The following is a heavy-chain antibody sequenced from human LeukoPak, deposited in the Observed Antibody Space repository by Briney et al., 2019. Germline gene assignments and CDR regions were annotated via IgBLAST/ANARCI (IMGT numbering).Heavy chain of an antibody. J-gene: IGHJ1*01. CDR2: TNTDGSST. Sequence: GGSLRLSCAASGFTVSSNYMSWVRQAPGKGLVWVSGTNTDGSSTMYADSVKGRFTIARDNAKNTLYLQMNSLRAEDTAVYYCYGANAEHWGQGTLVTVSS. V-gene: IGHV3-74*03. CDR3: YGANAEH. CDR1: GFTVSSNY. D-gene: IGHD4-23*01.